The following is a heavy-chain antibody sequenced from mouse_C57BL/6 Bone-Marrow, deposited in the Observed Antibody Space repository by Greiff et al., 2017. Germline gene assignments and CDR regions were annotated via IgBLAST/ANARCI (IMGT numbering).Heavy chain of an antibody. D-gene: IGHD1-1*01. Sequence: QVTLKVSGPGILQSSQTLSLPCSFSGFSLRTSGMGVSWIRQPSGKGLEWLAHIYWDDDKRYNPSLKSRLTISKDTSRNQVFLKITSVDTAVTATYYGARRALSYGSSYWYFDGWGTGTTVTVSS. CDR3: ARRALSYGSSYWYFDG. J-gene: IGHJ1*03. V-gene: IGHV8-12*01. CDR2: IYWDDDK. CDR1: GFSLRTSGMG.